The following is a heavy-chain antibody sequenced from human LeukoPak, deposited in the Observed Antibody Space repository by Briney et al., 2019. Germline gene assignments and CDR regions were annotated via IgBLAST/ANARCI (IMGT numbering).Heavy chain of an antibody. D-gene: IGHD1-26*01. Sequence: ASVKVSCKASGYTFTAYAMHWVRQAPGQRLEWMGWINAGNGNTKYSQKFQGRVTMTEGTSTDTAYMELSSLRSEDTAVYYCATYPLEPLGGATVPYYYYGMDVWGQGTTVTVSS. CDR1: GYTFTAYA. J-gene: IGHJ6*02. CDR2: INAGNGNT. CDR3: ATYPLEPLGGATVPYYYYGMDV. V-gene: IGHV1-3*01.